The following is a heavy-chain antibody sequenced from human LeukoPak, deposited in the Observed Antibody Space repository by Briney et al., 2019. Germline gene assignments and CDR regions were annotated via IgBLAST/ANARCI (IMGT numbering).Heavy chain of an antibody. V-gene: IGHV3-23*01. D-gene: IGHD6-19*01. Sequence: GGSLRLSCAASGFTFSSYGMSWVRQAPGKGLEWVSAISGSGAITYYADSVKGRFTISRDNSKNTLYLQMNSLRAEDTAVYYCARGTIAVAGTFDYWGQGTLVTVSS. CDR2: ISGSGAIT. J-gene: IGHJ4*02. CDR3: ARGTIAVAGTFDY. CDR1: GFTFSSYG.